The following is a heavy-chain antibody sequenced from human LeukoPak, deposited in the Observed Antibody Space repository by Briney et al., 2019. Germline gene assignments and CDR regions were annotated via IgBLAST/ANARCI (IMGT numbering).Heavy chain of an antibody. V-gene: IGHV4-31*03. CDR3: ARVILTGYYRFDY. J-gene: IGHJ4*02. CDR2: IYYSGST. CDR1: GGSISSGGYY. Sequence: SQTLSLTCTVSGGSISSGGYYWSWIRQHPGKGLEWIGYIYYSGSTYYNPSLKSRVTISVDTSKNQFSLKLSSATAADTAVYYCARVILTGYYRFDYWGQGTLVTVSS. D-gene: IGHD3-9*01.